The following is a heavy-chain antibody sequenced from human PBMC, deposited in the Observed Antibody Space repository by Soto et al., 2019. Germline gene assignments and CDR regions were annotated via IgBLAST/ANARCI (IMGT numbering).Heavy chain of an antibody. CDR3: SSGGADFNHYYSMSV. D-gene: IGHD2-15*01. CDR2: VSRNSDTV. CDR1: GFTFDDFA. J-gene: IGHJ6*02. V-gene: IGHV3-9*01. Sequence: PGRSLRLSCAASGFTFDDFAMPWVRQVSGKGLEWVAGVSRNSDTVGYAVSVKGRFFISRHNANNFLYLQMNSLRPEDTAVYYCSSGGADFNHYYSMSVWGPGTTVTVSS.